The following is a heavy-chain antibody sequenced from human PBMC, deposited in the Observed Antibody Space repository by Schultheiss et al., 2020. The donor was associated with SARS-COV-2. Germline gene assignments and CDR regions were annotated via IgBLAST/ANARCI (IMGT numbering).Heavy chain of an antibody. CDR2: INPNSGGT. CDR1: GYTFTSYG. Sequence: ASVKVSCKASGYTFTSYGISWVRQAPGQGLEWMGWINPNSGGTNYAQKFQGRVTMTRDTSISTAYMELSRLRSDDTAVYYCARDASIAVARWYFDLWGRGTLVTVSS. J-gene: IGHJ2*01. CDR3: ARDASIAVARWYFDL. V-gene: IGHV1-2*02. D-gene: IGHD6-19*01.